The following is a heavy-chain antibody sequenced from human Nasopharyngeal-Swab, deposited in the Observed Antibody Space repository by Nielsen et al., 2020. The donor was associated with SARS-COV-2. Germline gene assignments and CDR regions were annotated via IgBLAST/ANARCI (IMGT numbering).Heavy chain of an antibody. D-gene: IGHD2-2*01. CDR3: AREGNTSAGDYYYGMDV. CDR2: ISSSSSYI. CDR1: GFTFSSYY. Sequence: GESLKISCAASGFTFSSYYMNWVRQAPGKGLEWVSSISSSSSYIYYADSVKGRFTISRDNAKNSLYLQMNSLRAEDTAVYYCAREGNTSAGDYYYGMDVWGQGTTVTVSS. J-gene: IGHJ6*02. V-gene: IGHV3-21*01.